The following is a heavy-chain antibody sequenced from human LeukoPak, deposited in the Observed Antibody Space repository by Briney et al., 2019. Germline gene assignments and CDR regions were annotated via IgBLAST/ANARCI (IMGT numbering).Heavy chain of an antibody. D-gene: IGHD1-1*01. CDR2: IYLGDFDT. J-gene: IGHJ4*02. Sequence: GESLKISCKASGYSFSSYRIGWVRQMPGKGLEWMGIIYLGDFDTRYSPSFQGQVTISADRSISIAYLQWNSLKASDTAVYYCARGGTATRTFDYWGQGTLVTVSS. CDR3: ARGGTATRTFDY. CDR1: GYSFSSYR. V-gene: IGHV5-51*01.